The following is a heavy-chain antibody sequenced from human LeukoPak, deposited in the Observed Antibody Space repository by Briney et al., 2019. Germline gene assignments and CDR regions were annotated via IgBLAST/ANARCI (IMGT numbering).Heavy chain of an antibody. CDR2: IYYSGST. J-gene: IGHJ3*02. V-gene: IGHV4-59*01. CDR1: GGSISSYY. CDR3: ARAGPRAAFDI. Sequence: KPSETLSLTCTVSGGSISSYYWSWIRQPPGKGLEWIGYIYYSGSTNYNPSLQSRVTISVDTSKNQFSLKLSSVTAADTAVYYCARAGPRAAFDIWGQGTMVTVSS.